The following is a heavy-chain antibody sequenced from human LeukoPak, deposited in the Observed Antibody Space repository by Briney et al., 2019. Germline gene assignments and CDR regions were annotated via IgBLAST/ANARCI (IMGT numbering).Heavy chain of an antibody. V-gene: IGHV1-2*02. Sequence: GGSVKVSWKVSGYNFTGYHLHCVRQAPGQGLEWMGRINFDSGATNYAQKVQGRVTMTRDTSISTAYMELRRVTSDDRAVYYCAALGSSMEGRIDPWGQGTPVSVSS. CDR3: AALGSSMEGRIDP. CDR1: GYNFTGYH. J-gene: IGHJ5*02. D-gene: IGHD7-27*01. CDR2: INFDSGAT.